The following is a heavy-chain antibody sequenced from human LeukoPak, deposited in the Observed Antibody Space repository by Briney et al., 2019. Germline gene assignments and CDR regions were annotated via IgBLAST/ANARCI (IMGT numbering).Heavy chain of an antibody. J-gene: IGHJ4*02. CDR2: IGIDSGNT. CDR1: GFTFSDYS. CDR3: ARDYKYAFDN. D-gene: IGHD5-24*01. Sequence: PGGSLRLSCAASGFTFSDYSMNWVRQAPGKGLEWTSYIGIDSGNTNYADSVKGRFTISGDKAKNSLYLQMNSLRVEDTAVYYCARDYKYAFDNWGRGTLVTVSS. V-gene: IGHV3-48*01.